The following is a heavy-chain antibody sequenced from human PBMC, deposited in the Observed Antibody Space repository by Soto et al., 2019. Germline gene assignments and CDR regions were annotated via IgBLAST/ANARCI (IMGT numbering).Heavy chain of an antibody. CDR2: ISGSGGSST. CDR1: GFTFTTYA. CDR3: AKYDEQQLPEFDY. Sequence: GGSLRLSCAASGFTFTTYAMSWVRQAPGKGLEWVSAISGSGGSSTYYADSVKGRFTISRDNSKNTLFLQMNSLRAEDTAVYYCAKYDEQQLPEFDYWGQGTLVTVSS. J-gene: IGHJ4*02. V-gene: IGHV3-23*01. D-gene: IGHD1-1*01.